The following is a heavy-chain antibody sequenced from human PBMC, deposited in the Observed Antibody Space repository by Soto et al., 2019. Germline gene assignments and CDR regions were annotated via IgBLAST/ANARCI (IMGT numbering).Heavy chain of an antibody. Sequence: EVQLVESGGGLVQPGGSLRLSCAASGFTFSSYSMNWVRQAPGKGLEWVSYISSSSSTIYYADSVKGRFTISRDNAKNSLYLQMNSLRAEDTAVYYCARDNLEPDMVRGPDHDAFDIWGQGTMVTVSS. CDR3: ARDNLEPDMVRGPDHDAFDI. D-gene: IGHD3-10*01. CDR2: ISSSSSTI. J-gene: IGHJ3*02. CDR1: GFTFSSYS. V-gene: IGHV3-48*01.